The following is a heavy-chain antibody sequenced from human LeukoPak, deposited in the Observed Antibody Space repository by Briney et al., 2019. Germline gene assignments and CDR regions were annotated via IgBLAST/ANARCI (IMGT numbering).Heavy chain of an antibody. V-gene: IGHV4-59*01. Sequence: SETLSLTCTVSGGSISSYFWTWIRQPPGKGLEWIAYISSSGSTNYNPSLESRVTISEDTSKNQFSLKLNSVTAADTAVYYCVREGVWSGWFDTWGQGTLVTVSS. CDR1: GGSISSYF. D-gene: IGHD2-21*01. J-gene: IGHJ5*02. CDR2: ISSSGST. CDR3: VREGVWSGWFDT.